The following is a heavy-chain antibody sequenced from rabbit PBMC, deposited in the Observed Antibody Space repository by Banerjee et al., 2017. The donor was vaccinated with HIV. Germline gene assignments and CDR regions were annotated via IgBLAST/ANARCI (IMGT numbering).Heavy chain of an antibody. Sequence: QQQLEESGGGLVQPGGTLTLTCKASGFDFSSNGMCWVRQAPGKGLEWIACIYTSSGNTYYASWAKGRFTISKTSSTTVTLQMTSLTAADTATYFCARGAGIHYADLWGQGTLVTVS. J-gene: IGHJ3*01. CDR2: IYTSSGNT. CDR1: GFDFSSNG. CDR3: ARGAGIHYADL. V-gene: IGHV1S45*01. D-gene: IGHD4-2*01.